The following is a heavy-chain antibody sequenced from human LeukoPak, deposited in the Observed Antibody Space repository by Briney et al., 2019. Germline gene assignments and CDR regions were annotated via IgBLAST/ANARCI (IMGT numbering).Heavy chain of an antibody. CDR1: GGSISSDGYY. V-gene: IGHV4-61*08. D-gene: IGHD6-19*01. J-gene: IGHJ4*02. CDR2: IYYSGST. Sequence: PSQTLSLTCTVSGGSISSDGYYWSWIRQPPGKGLEWIGYIYYSGSTNYNPSLKSRVTISVDTSKNQFSLKLSSVTAADTAVYYCAREVAGSSGWFDYWGQGTLVTVSS. CDR3: AREVAGSSGWFDY.